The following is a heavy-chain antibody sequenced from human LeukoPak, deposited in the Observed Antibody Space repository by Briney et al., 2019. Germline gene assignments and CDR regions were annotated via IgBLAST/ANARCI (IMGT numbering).Heavy chain of an antibody. CDR1: GFIVSNYW. CDR3: GREDRIVLGNDAFDI. J-gene: IGHJ3*02. V-gene: IGHV3-74*01. D-gene: IGHD2-8*01. Sequence: TGGSLRLSCAASGFIVSNYWMNWARQAPGKGLVWVSRISSDGRTTSYADSVKGRFTISRDNAKNTLSLQMNSLRGEDTAVYYCGREDRIVLGNDAFDIWGQGTMVTVSS. CDR2: ISSDGRTT.